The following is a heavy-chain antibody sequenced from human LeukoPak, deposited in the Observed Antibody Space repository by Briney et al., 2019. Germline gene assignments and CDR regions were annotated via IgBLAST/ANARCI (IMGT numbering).Heavy chain of an antibody. V-gene: IGHV3-30*03. Sequence: HTGGSLRLSCAASGFTFSSYGMHWVRQAPGKGLEWVAVISYDGSNKYHADSVKGRFTISRDNSKNTLYLQMNSLRAGDTAVYYCCSSTGYYYYGMDVWGQGTTVTVSS. CDR1: GFTFSSYG. CDR2: ISYDGSNK. J-gene: IGHJ6*02. D-gene: IGHD2-2*01. CDR3: CSSTGYYYYGMDV.